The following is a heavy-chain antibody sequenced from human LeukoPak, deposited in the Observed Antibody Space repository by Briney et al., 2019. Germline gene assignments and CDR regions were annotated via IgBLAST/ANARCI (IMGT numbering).Heavy chain of an antibody. Sequence: SETLSLTCTVSGGSISSSSYYWGWIRQPPGKGLEWIGSIYYTGGTFYNPSLESRVTISVDTSKNQFSLKLSSVTAADMAVYYCARAYSSSWYYFDYWGQGTLVTVSS. V-gene: IGHV4-39*01. D-gene: IGHD6-13*01. CDR1: GGSISSSSYY. CDR2: IYYTGGT. J-gene: IGHJ4*02. CDR3: ARAYSSSWYYFDY.